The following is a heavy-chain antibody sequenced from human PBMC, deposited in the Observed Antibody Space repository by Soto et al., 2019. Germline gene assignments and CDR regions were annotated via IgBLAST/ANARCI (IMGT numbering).Heavy chain of an antibody. Sequence: GGSLRLSCAASGFTFSSYGMHWVRQAPGKGLEWVAVISYDGSNKYYADSVKGRFTISRDNSKNTLYLQMNSLRAEDTAVYYCAKAPPINWSGYYDLGDYFDYWGQGTLVTVSS. V-gene: IGHV3-30*18. CDR1: GFTFSSYG. CDR2: ISYDGSNK. CDR3: AKAPPINWSGYYDLGDYFDY. J-gene: IGHJ4*02. D-gene: IGHD3-3*01.